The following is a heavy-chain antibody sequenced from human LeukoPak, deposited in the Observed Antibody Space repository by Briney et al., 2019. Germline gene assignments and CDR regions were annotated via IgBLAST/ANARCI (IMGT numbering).Heavy chain of an antibody. Sequence: GGSLRLSCAASGFTFSNYAMSWVRRAPGKGLEWVSAISSSGGNTYYADSVKGRFTISRDNAKNSLYLQMNSLRAEDTAVYYCARESLWFGELLGGWGQGTLVTVSS. CDR2: ISSSGGNT. CDR3: ARESLWFGELLGG. V-gene: IGHV3-23*01. D-gene: IGHD3-10*01. CDR1: GFTFSNYA. J-gene: IGHJ4*02.